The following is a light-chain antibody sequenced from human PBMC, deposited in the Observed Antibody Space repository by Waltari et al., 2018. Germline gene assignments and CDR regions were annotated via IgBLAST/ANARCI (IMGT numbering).Light chain of an antibody. CDR1: QSVTRA. CDR2: GAS. J-gene: IGKJ1*01. CDR3: QHYLRLPVT. Sequence: EIVLTQSPGTLPLSPGESATLSCRTSQSVTRALAWYQQKPGQAPRPLIYGASNRATGIPDRFSGSGSGTDFSLTISSLEPEDFAVYYCQHYLRLPVTFGQGTKVEVK. V-gene: IGKV3-20*01.